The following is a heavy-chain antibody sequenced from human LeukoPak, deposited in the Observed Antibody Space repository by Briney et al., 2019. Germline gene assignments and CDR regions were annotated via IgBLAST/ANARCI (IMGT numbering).Heavy chain of an antibody. CDR2: ISAHNGNT. V-gene: IGHV1-18*04. CDR1: VYTFTIYG. J-gene: IGHJ4*02. D-gene: IGHD3-10*01. CDR3: ARAPDMVRAELSI. Sequence: ASVKVSCKASVYTFTIYGTSWVRRAPGQGLGWMGWISAHNGNTDYAQKLQGRVTMTTDTSTSTAYMELRSLRSDDTAVYYCARAPDMVRAELSIWGQGTLVTVSS.